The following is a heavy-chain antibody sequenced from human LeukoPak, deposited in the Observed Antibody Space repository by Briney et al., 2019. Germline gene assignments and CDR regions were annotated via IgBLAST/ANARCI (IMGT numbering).Heavy chain of an antibody. CDR3: AREDDTIVRGVITGGYFQH. V-gene: IGHV4-30-4*01. Sequence: SETLSLTCTVSGGSISSGDYYWSWIRQPPGKGLEWIGCIYYSGNTYYNPSLKSRVTISVDTSKNQFSLKLSSVTAADTAVYYCAREDDTIVRGVITGGYFQHWGQGTLVTVSS. J-gene: IGHJ1*01. CDR1: GGSISSGDYY. CDR2: IYYSGNT. D-gene: IGHD3-10*01.